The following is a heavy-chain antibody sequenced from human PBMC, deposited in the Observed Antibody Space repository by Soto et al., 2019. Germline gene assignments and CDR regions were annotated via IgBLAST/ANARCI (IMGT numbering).Heavy chain of an antibody. V-gene: IGHV4-38-2*02. J-gene: IGHJ4*01. Sequence: PAETLSLTCTVSGYSISSDYYWACIREPPGKGADGIASINHGSTTFYNPSLKSRITISVDTSNNQFSLKLTSVTAADTAVYYCARVHVMVVAGSTFDYWGHGTLVTVYS. D-gene: IGHD6-19*01. CDR1: GYSISSDYY. CDR3: ARVHVMVVAGSTFDY. CDR2: INHGSTT.